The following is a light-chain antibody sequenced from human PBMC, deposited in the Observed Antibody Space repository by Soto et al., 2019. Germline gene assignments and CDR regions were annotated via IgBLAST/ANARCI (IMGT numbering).Light chain of an antibody. J-gene: IGLJ3*02. CDR3: AAWDDSLNGWV. CDR1: SSDFGTYNV. CDR2: ERS. Sequence: QSALAQPASVSGSPGQSITISCTGASSDFGTYNVVSWYQHHPGKVPKLIIYERSKRPSGVPDRFSGSKSGTSASLAISGLQSEDEADYYCAAWDDSLNGWVFGGGTKLTVL. V-gene: IGLV2-14*02.